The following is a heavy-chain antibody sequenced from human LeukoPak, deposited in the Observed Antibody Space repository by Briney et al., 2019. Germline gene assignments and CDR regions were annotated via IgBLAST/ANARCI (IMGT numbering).Heavy chain of an antibody. Sequence: GGSLRLSCAASGFTFSSYEMNWVRQAPGKGPEWVSYISSSGSTIYYADSVKGRFTISRDNAKNSLYLQMNSLRAEDTAVYYCARDKTGAAAGPDAFDIWGQGTMVTVSS. D-gene: IGHD6-13*01. CDR3: ARDKTGAAAGPDAFDI. CDR2: ISSSGSTI. CDR1: GFTFSSYE. J-gene: IGHJ3*02. V-gene: IGHV3-48*03.